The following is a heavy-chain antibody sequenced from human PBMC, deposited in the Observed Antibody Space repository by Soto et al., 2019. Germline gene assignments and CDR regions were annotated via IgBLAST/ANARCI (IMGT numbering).Heavy chain of an antibody. V-gene: IGHV4-59*01. CDR3: ARAGKGTNWFDP. Sequence: SETLSLTCTVSGGSISSYYWSWIRQPPGKGLEWIGYIYYSGSTNYNPSLKSRVTISVDTSKNQFSLKLSSVTAADTAVYYCARAGKGTNWFDPWGQGPLVTVSS. J-gene: IGHJ5*02. CDR1: GGSISSYY. D-gene: IGHD1-1*01. CDR2: IYYSGST.